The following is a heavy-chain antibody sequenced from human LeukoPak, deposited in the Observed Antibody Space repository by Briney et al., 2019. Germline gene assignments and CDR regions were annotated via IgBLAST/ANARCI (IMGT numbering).Heavy chain of an antibody. D-gene: IGHD3-10*01. CDR3: ARRGVGFGP. V-gene: IGHV5-51*01. CDR1: GYTFNRHW. CDR2: IYPGDSDT. J-gene: IGHJ5*02. Sequence: GESLKISCKGSGYTFNRHWIGWVRQMPGKGLEWMGIIYPGDSDTRYNPAFQGQVTISADKSISTAYLQWSSLKASDTAMYYCARRGVGFGPWGQGTLVTVSS.